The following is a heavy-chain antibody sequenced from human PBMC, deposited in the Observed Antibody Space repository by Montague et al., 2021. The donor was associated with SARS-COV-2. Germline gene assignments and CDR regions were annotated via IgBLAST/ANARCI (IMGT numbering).Heavy chain of an antibody. V-gene: IGHV3-30*04. D-gene: IGHD3-22*01. CDR3: ARGRQWLVLGRVDY. Sequence: SLRLSCAASGFTFSSHPMHWVRQAPGNGLEWVAVISFDGSNKYYVDSMKGRLTISRDNSKNTLFLQMNSLRVEDTAVYYCARGRQWLVLGRVDYWGQGTLVAVSS. J-gene: IGHJ4*02. CDR2: ISFDGSNK. CDR1: GFTFSSHP.